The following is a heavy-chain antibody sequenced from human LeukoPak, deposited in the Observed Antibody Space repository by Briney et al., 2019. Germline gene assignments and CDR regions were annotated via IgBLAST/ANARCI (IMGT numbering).Heavy chain of an antibody. CDR2: ISGSGGST. Sequence: SWGSLRLSCAASGFTFSSYAMSWVRQAPGKGLEWVSAISGSGGSTYYADSVKGRFTISRDNSKNTLYLQMNSLRAEDTARYYCAKVVYDFWSAIDYWGQGTPVTVSS. V-gene: IGHV3-23*01. J-gene: IGHJ4*02. CDR3: AKVVYDFWSAIDY. CDR1: GFTFSSYA. D-gene: IGHD3-3*01.